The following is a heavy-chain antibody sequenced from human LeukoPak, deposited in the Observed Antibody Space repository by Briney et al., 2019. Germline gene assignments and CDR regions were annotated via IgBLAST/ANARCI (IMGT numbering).Heavy chain of an antibody. J-gene: IGHJ4*02. CDR3: AKDSDSSGSYYGDY. V-gene: IGHV3-23*01. CDR2: ISGSGSST. CDR1: GFTFSSYA. Sequence: GGSLRLSCAASGFTFSSYAMSWVRQAPGMGLEWVSAISGSGSSTYYADSVKGRFTISRDNSKNTLYLQMNSLRAEDTAVYYCAKDSDSSGSYYGDYWGQGTLVTVSS. D-gene: IGHD3-22*01.